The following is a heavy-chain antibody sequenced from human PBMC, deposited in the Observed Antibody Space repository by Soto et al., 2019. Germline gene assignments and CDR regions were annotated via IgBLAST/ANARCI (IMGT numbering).Heavy chain of an antibody. CDR3: SRSVPAYYDYYYGMDV. D-gene: IGHD2-2*01. V-gene: IGHV3-49*03. J-gene: IGHJ6*02. Sequence: GGSLRLSCTASGFTFGDYAMSWFRQAPGKGLEWVGIIRSNAYGGTTEYAASVKGRFSISRDDSKPIAYLQMNSLKTEDTAVYHCSRSVPAYYDYYYGMDVWGQGTTVTVSS. CDR1: GFTFGDYA. CDR2: IRSNAYGGTT.